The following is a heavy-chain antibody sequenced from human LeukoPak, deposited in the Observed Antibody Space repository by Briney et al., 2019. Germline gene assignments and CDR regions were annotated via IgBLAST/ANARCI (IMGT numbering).Heavy chain of an antibody. CDR2: VAGGGGKN. D-gene: IGHD4-17*01. V-gene: IGHV3-23*01. Sequence: PGGSLRLSCAASGFSFSNYAMSWVRQAPGKGLEWVSYVAGGGGKNFHADSVKGRFTISRDNSRNTMFLQMNSLRVEDTAVYYCAKCRLSYGDDAFHVWGQGTMVLVSS. CDR1: GFSFSNYA. J-gene: IGHJ3*01. CDR3: AKCRLSYGDDAFHV.